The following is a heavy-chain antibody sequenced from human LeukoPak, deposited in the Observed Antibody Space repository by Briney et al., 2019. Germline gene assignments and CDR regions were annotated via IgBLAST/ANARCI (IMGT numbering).Heavy chain of an antibody. CDR1: GGSFNGFY. V-gene: IGHV4-34*01. CDR3: ARVSGYSGSYYGY. J-gene: IGHJ4*02. Sequence: SETLSLTCAVYGGSFNGFYWIWIPQPPGKGREWIGEINHSGSTNHNTSLKSRVNISVDTSKNQFSLKLSSVTAADTAVYYCARVSGYSGSYYGYWGQGTLVSVS. CDR2: INHSGST. D-gene: IGHD1-26*01.